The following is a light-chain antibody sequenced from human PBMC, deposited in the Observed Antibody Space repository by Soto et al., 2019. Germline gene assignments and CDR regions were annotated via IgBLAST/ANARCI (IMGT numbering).Light chain of an antibody. Sequence: QSALTQPASVSGSPGQSITISCTGTSSDVGGYNYVSWYQQHPGKAPKLMIYEVSDRPSGVSNRFSGSKSGNTASLTISGLQAEDEADYYCSSYTSTSYVAFGGGTKVTVL. CDR3: SSYTSTSYVA. V-gene: IGLV2-14*01. J-gene: IGLJ2*01. CDR1: SSDVGGYNY. CDR2: EVS.